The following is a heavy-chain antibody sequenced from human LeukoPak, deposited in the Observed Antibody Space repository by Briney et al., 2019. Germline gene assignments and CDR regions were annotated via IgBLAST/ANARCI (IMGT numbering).Heavy chain of an antibody. CDR3: AKEASSSLGYYYGMDV. CDR2: ISGGSGKT. J-gene: IGHJ6*02. D-gene: IGHD3-3*01. V-gene: IGHV3-23*01. CDR1: GFSLGSFA. Sequence: GGSLRLSCAASGFSLGSFAVSWVRQAPGKGLEWVSSISGGSGKTYYADSVKGRFTISRDNSKNTLYLQMSGLRAEDTAVYYRAKEASSSLGYYYGMDVWGQGTTVTVS.